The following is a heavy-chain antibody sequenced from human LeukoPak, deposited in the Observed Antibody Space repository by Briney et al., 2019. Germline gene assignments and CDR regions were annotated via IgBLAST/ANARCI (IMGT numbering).Heavy chain of an antibody. CDR3: AKDRATDIAVAGTNYMDV. V-gene: IGHV3-30*02. CDR1: GFTFSSYG. D-gene: IGHD6-19*01. CDR2: IRYDGSNK. Sequence: PGGSLRLSCAASGFTFSSYGMHWVRQAPGKGLEWVAFIRYDGSNKYYADSVKGRFTISRDNSKNTLYLQMNSLRAEDTAVYYCAKDRATDIAVAGTNYMDVWGKGTTVTAS. J-gene: IGHJ6*03.